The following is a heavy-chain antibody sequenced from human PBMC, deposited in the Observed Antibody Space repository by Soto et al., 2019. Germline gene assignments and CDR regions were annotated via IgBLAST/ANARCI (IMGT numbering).Heavy chain of an antibody. CDR3: AREGNLGRWLQPLDF. J-gene: IGHJ4*02. CDR1: GDSISAYS. CDR2: IHYNGNT. Sequence: QVQLQVSGPGLVKPSETLSLTCTVSGDSISAYSWSWVRQPPGKGLEWIGNIHYNGNTKYNPSLKRRVTISLDASQXQFSLRLISVTAADTAKYFCAREGNLGRWLQPLDFWGQGTLVTVSS. V-gene: IGHV4-59*01. D-gene: IGHD5-12*01.